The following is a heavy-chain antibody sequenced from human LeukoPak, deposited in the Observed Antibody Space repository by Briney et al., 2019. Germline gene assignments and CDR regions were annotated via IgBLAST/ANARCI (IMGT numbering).Heavy chain of an antibody. V-gene: IGHV4-39*07. Sequence: SQTLSLTCTVSGGSISSGSYYWGWIRQPPGKGLEWIGSIYYSGSTYYNPSLKSRVTISVDTSKNQFSLKLSSVTAADTAVYYCARGLYYYYYMDVWGKGTTVTVSS. CDR2: IYYSGST. CDR1: GGSISSGSYY. J-gene: IGHJ6*03. CDR3: ARGLYYYYYMDV.